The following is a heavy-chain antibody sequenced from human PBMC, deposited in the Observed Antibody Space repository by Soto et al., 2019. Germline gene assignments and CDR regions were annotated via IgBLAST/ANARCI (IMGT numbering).Heavy chain of an antibody. V-gene: IGHV3-30*18. CDR3: AKDRGIAVAGTKGYFDY. CDR1: GFTFSSYG. Sequence: PGGSLRLSCAASGFTFSSYGMHWVRQAPGKGLEWVAVISYDGSNKYYADSVKGRFTISRDNSKNTLYLQMNSLRAEDTAVYYCAKDRGIAVAGTKGYFDYWGQGTLVTVSS. D-gene: IGHD6-19*01. J-gene: IGHJ4*02. CDR2: ISYDGSNK.